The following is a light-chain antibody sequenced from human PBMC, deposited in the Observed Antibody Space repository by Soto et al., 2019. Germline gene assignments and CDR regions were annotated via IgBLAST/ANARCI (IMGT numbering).Light chain of an antibody. Sequence: DVVLTQTPLSSPVTLGQPTSISCRSTHRLVHSDGNTYLSWLHQRPGQPPRLLIYKISNRFSGVPDRFSGSGAGTNFTLKISRVEAEDTGIYYCMQATQIPWTFGQGTKVDIK. CDR3: MQATQIPWT. CDR1: HRLVHSDGNTY. CDR2: KIS. J-gene: IGKJ1*01. V-gene: IGKV2-24*01.